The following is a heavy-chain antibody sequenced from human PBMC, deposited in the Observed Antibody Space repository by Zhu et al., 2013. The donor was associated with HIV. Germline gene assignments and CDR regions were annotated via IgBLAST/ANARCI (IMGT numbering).Heavy chain of an antibody. J-gene: IGHJ4*02. CDR2: INPNTGGT. CDR3: ARGGGYYYDSSGSFDY. CDR1: GYTFTGYY. V-gene: IGHV1-2*02. D-gene: IGHD3-22*01. Sequence: QVQLVQSGAEVKKPGASVKVSCKASGYTFTGYYMHWVRQAPGQGLEWMGWINPNTGGTRYAQKLQGRVTMTRDTSISTAYMELSRLRSDDTAVYYCARGGGYYYDSSGSFDYWGQGTLVTVST.